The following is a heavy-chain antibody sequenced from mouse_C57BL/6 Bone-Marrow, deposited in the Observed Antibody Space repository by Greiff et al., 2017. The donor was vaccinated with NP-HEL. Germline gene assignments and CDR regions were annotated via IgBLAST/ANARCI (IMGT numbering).Heavy chain of an antibody. V-gene: IGHV5-4*01. D-gene: IGHD2-4*01. Sequence: EVKLMESGGGLVKPGGSLKLSCAASGFTFSSYAMSWVRQTPEKRLEWVATISDGGSYTYYPDNVKGRFTISRDNAKNNLYLQMSHLKSEDTAMYYCARDQRLRPFAYWGQGTLVTVSA. CDR3: ARDQRLRPFAY. CDR1: GFTFSSYA. J-gene: IGHJ3*01. CDR2: ISDGGSYT.